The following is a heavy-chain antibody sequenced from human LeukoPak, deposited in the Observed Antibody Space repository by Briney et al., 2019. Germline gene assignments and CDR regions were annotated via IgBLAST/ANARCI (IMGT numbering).Heavy chain of an antibody. CDR2: IYHSGSA. CDR1: GYSIRSGYY. J-gene: IGHJ5*02. Sequence: SETLSLTCTVSGYSIRSGYYWGWIRQPPGKGLKWIATIYHSGSAYYNPSLKSRVTISVDTSKNQFSLKLSSVTAADTAVYYCARDRSGDDGLWSVYYTNCFDPWGQGTLVTVSS. CDR3: ARDRSGDDGLWSVYYTNCFDP. D-gene: IGHD3-3*01. V-gene: IGHV4-38-2*02.